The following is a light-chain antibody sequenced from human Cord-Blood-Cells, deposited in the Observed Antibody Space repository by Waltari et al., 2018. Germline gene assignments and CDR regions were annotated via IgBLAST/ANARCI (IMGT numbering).Light chain of an antibody. J-gene: IGKJ4*02. Sequence: DIQMTQSPSSLSASVGDRVTITCRASQSISSYLNWYQQKPGRAPKILIYAASSLQSGVRSRFRGSGSVTEFTLTNSRLQPEDFATYYCQQGYRTPLTFRGGTKVEIE. CDR3: QQGYRTPLT. V-gene: IGKV1-39*01. CDR1: QSISSY. CDR2: AAS.